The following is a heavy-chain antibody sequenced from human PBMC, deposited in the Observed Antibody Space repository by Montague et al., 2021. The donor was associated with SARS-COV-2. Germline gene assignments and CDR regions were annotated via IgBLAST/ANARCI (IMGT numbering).Heavy chain of an antibody. CDR3: ARDHERVGWPLDS. J-gene: IGHJ5*01. CDR1: GFIFNDYA. Sequence: SLRLSCAASGFIFNDYAINWVRQTPGKALEWVSAISGSGGGTYYAESVKGRFTTSRDTSKNTVYLQMNSLRLEDTALYFCARDHERVGWPLDSWGQGTLVIGSS. V-gene: IGHV3-23*01. D-gene: IGHD2-2*01. CDR2: ISGSGGGT.